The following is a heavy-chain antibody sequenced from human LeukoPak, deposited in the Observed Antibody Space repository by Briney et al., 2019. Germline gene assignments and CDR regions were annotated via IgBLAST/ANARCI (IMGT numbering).Heavy chain of an antibody. D-gene: IGHD3-3*01. CDR1: GFTFSSYA. CDR2: ISYDGSNK. V-gene: IGHV3-30*04. J-gene: IGHJ4*02. CDR3: ARGVAIFGVVIIIGSYFDY. Sequence: GGSLRLSCAASGFTFSSYAMHWVRQAPGKGLEWVAVISYDGSNKYYADSVKGRFTISRDNSKNTLYLQMNSLRAEDTAVYYCARGVAIFGVVIIIGSYFDYWGQGILVTVSS.